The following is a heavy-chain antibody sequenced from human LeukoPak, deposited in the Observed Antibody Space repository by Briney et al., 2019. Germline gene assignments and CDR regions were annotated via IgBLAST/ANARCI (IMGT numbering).Heavy chain of an antibody. CDR1: GYTFTDYL. Sequence: GASVKVSCKASGYTFTDYLIHWVRQAPGQGLEYMGWINPKSGGTEYAQKFLGRVTMTRDTSTSTASMELSRLRSDDTAVYLCARDRLTVAGTTSFDYWGQGTLVTVSS. CDR3: ARDRLTVAGTTSFDY. CDR2: INPKSGGT. J-gene: IGHJ4*02. V-gene: IGHV1-2*02. D-gene: IGHD1-7*01.